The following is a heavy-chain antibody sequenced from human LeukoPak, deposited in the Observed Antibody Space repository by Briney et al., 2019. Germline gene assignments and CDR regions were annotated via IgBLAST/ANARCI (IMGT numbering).Heavy chain of an antibody. CDR3: ASDRVFYGLDV. CDR1: GFTFSSYA. CDR2: ISGSGGST. V-gene: IGHV3-23*01. D-gene: IGHD1-14*01. J-gene: IGHJ6*02. Sequence: GGSLRLSCAASGFTFSSYAMSWVRQAPGKGLEWVSAISGSGGSTYYADSVKGRFTISRDNARNTLYLQMNSLRPEDTAIYYCASDRVFYGLDVWGQGTTVTVSS.